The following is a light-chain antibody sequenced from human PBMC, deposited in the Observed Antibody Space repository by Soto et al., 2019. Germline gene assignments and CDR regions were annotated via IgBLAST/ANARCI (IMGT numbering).Light chain of an antibody. CDR2: SAS. CDR1: QALSNY. V-gene: IGKV1-9*01. Sequence: DLQLTQSPSVLSASVGDMVTLTCRASQALSNYLAWYQQKPGKAPDLLIYSASTLQSGVPSRFSGSGSETEFSLTISRLESEDFAVYSCHQYGSSPWTFGQGTKVDIK. CDR3: HQYGSSPWT. J-gene: IGKJ1*01.